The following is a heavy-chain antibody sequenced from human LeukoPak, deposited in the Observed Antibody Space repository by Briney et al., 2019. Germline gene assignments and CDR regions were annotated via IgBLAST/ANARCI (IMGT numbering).Heavy chain of an antibody. Sequence: SVKVSCKASGGTFSSYAISWVRQAPGQGLEWMGRIIPILGIANYAQKFQGRVTITADKSTGTAYMELSSLRSEDTAVYYCARHKIVVVTATSYYFDYWGQGTLVTVSS. J-gene: IGHJ4*02. CDR2: IIPILGIA. CDR1: GGTFSSYA. CDR3: ARHKIVVVTATSYYFDY. D-gene: IGHD2-21*02. V-gene: IGHV1-69*04.